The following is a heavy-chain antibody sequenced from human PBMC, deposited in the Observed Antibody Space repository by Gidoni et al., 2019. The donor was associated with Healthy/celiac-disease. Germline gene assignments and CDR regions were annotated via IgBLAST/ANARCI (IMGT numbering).Heavy chain of an antibody. Sequence: QVQLQESGPGLVKPSQTLSLTCTVSGGSISSGSYYWSWIRQPAGKGLEWIGCIYTSGSTNYNPSLKSRVTISVDTSKNQFSLKLSSVTAADTAVYYCARGEVGSYGQYYYYYYGMDVWGQGTTVTVSS. CDR1: GGSISSGSYY. CDR3: ARGEVGSYGQYYYYYYGMDV. J-gene: IGHJ6*02. CDR2: IYTSGST. V-gene: IGHV4-61*02. D-gene: IGHD2-15*01.